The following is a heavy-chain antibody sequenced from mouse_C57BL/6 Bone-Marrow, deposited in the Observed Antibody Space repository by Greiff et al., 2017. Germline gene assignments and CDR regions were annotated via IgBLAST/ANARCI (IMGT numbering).Heavy chain of an antibody. Sequence: QVQLQQPGAELVMPGASVKLSCKASGYTFTSYWMHWVKQRPGQGLEWIGEIDPSDSYTNYNQKFKGKSTLTVDKSSSTAYMQLSSLTSEDSAVYYWARSANFYWYFDVWGTGTTVTVSS. V-gene: IGHV1-69*01. CDR3: ARSANFYWYFDV. CDR2: IDPSDSYT. CDR1: GYTFTSYW. D-gene: IGHD1-2*01. J-gene: IGHJ1*03.